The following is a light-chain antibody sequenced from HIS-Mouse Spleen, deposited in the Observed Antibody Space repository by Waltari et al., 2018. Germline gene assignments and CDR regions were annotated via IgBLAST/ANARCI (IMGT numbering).Light chain of an antibody. Sequence: QSALTQPASVSGSPGQSITISCTGTSSDVGSYNLVSWYQQHPGKAPNLMIYEGSKRPSGVSNRFSGSKSGNTDSLTISGLQVEDEADYYCCSYAGSSTFVVVFGGGTKLTVL. V-gene: IGLV2-23*03. CDR2: EGS. J-gene: IGLJ2*01. CDR3: CSYAGSSTFVVV. CDR1: SSDVGSYNL.